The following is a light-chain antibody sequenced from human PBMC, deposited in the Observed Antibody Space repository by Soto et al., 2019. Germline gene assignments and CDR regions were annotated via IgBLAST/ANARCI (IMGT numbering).Light chain of an antibody. CDR3: QKYNSAPT. J-gene: IGKJ1*01. CDR1: QGISNY. V-gene: IGKV1-27*01. CDR2: AAS. Sequence: DIQMTQSPSSLSASVGDRVTITCRASQGISNYLAWYQQKPGKVPKLLIYAASTLQSGVPSRFSGSGSGTDFTLTISSLQPEDVATDYCQKYNSAPTFGQGTKVEIK.